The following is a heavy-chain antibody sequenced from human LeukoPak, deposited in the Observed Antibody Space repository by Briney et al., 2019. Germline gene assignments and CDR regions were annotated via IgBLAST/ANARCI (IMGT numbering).Heavy chain of an antibody. CDR2: IYTSGST. D-gene: IGHD3-22*01. CDR1: GGSTSSYY. Sequence: SETLSLTCTVSGGSTSSYYWSWIRQPAGKGLEWIGRIYTSGSTNYNPSLKSRVTMSVDTSKSQFSLKLSSVTAADTAVYYCAIPYYDGSGYYYGDAFDIWGQGTMVTVSS. J-gene: IGHJ3*02. CDR3: AIPYYDGSGYYYGDAFDI. V-gene: IGHV4-4*07.